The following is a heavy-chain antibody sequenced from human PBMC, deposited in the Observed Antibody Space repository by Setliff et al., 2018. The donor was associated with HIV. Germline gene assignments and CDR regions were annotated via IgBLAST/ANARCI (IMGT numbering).Heavy chain of an antibody. J-gene: IGHJ6*03. Sequence: SETLSLTCTVSGGSIKSSSYYWGWIRQPPGKGLEWIGSIYYSGSTNYNPSLKSRVTISVDTSKNQFSLKLSSVTAADTAVYYCARGAIQLWLRSYYYMDVWGKGTTVTVSS. CDR3: ARGAIQLWLRSYYYMDV. V-gene: IGHV4-39*07. D-gene: IGHD5-18*01. CDR1: GGSIKSSSYY. CDR2: IYYSGST.